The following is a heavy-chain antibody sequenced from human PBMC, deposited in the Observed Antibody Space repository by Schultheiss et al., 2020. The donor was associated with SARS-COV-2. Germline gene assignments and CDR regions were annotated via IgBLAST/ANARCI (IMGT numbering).Heavy chain of an antibody. CDR3: ARGALAYYDFWSGYYSRFDP. D-gene: IGHD3-3*01. J-gene: IGHJ5*02. CDR2: ISSSGSTI. CDR1: GFTFSDHY. V-gene: IGHV3-11*04. Sequence: GGSLRLSCAASGFTFSDHYMDWVRQAPGKGLEWVSYISSSGSTIYYGDSVKGRFTISRDNAKNSLYLQMNSLRAEDTAVYYCARGALAYYDFWSGYYSRFDPWGQGTLVTVSS.